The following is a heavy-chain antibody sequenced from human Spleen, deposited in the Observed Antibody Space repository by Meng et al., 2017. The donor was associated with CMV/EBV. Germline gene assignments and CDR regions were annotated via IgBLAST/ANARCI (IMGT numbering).Heavy chain of an antibody. D-gene: IGHD2-2*01. CDR3: ARERHHWGCSSTSCYPRYLDY. V-gene: IGHV6-1*01. J-gene: IGHJ4*02. Sequence: SQTLSLTCAISGDSVSSNSAAWNWIRQSPSRGLEWLGRTYYRSKWYNDYAVSVKSRITINPDTSKNQFSLQLNSVTPEDTAVYYCARERHHWGCSSTSCYPRYLDYWGQGTLVTVSS. CDR2: TYYRSKWYN. CDR1: GDSVSSNSAA.